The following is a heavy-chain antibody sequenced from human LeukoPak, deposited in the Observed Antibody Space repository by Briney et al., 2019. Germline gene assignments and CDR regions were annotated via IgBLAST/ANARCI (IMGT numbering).Heavy chain of an antibody. CDR2: ISGSGGST. CDR1: TXXSYA. J-gene: IGHJ4*02. Sequence: TXXSYAMSWVRQAPGKGLEWVSAISGSGGSTYYADSVKGRFTISRDNSKNTLYLQMNSLRAEDTAVYYCATHRSSSWYRGYFDYWGQGTLVTVSS. D-gene: IGHD6-13*01. V-gene: IGHV3-23*01. CDR3: ATHRSSSWYRGYFDY.